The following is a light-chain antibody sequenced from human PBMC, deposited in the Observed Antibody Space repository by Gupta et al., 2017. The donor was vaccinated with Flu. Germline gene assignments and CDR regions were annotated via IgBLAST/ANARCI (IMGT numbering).Light chain of an antibody. V-gene: IGLV1-40*01. Sequence: QSVLTQPPSVSGAPGQRVTISCTGSSSNIGAGYDVHWYQQLPGTAPKVLIYGNSNRPSGVPDRFSGSKSGTSASLAITVLQAEDEADYYCQSYDSSLSGSWVFGGGTKVTVL. CDR1: SSNIGAGYD. CDR3: QSYDSSLSGSWV. J-gene: IGLJ3*02. CDR2: GNS.